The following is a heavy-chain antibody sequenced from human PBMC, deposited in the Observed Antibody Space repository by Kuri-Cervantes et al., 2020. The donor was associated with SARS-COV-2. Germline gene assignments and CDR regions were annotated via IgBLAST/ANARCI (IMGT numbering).Heavy chain of an antibody. CDR2: ISGSGGST. Sequence: GESLKISCAASGFTFSSYEMNWVRQAPGKGLEWVSAISGSGGSTYYADSVKGRFTISRDNSKNTLYLQMNSLRAEDTAVYYCAKEIRATTRFDAFDIWGQGTMVTVSS. CDR1: GFTFSSYE. CDR3: AKEIRATTRFDAFDI. J-gene: IGHJ3*02. V-gene: IGHV3-23*01. D-gene: IGHD1-26*01.